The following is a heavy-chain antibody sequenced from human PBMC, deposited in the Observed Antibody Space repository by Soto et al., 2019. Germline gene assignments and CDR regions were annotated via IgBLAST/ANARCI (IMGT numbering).Heavy chain of an antibody. CDR3: ARDGSSGYYAGLGWFDP. CDR2: IIPIFGTA. D-gene: IGHD3-22*01. J-gene: IGHJ5*02. CDR1: GGTFSSYA. Sequence: GASVKVSCKASGGTFSSYAISWVRQAPGQGLEWMGGIIPIFGTANYAQKFQGRVTITADESTSTAYMELSSLRSEDTAVYYCARDGSSGYYAGLGWFDPWGQGTLVTVSS. V-gene: IGHV1-69*13.